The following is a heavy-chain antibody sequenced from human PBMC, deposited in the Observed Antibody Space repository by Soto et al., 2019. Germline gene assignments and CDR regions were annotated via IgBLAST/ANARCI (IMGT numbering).Heavy chain of an antibody. CDR2: IRSKAYGGTT. Sequence: GGSLRLSCTASGFTFGDYAMSWSRQAPGKGLEWVGVIRSKAYGGTTDYAASVKGRFTISRDDSKSIAYLQMNSLKSEDTGVYYCTKYTYTSRYAYYGMDVWGHGTTVTVSS. D-gene: IGHD6-13*01. CDR3: TKYTYTSRYAYYGMDV. V-gene: IGHV3-49*03. J-gene: IGHJ6*02. CDR1: GFTFGDYA.